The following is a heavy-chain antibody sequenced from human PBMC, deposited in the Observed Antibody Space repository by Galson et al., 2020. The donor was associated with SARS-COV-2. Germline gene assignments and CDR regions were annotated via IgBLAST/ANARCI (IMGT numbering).Heavy chain of an antibody. CDR1: GDSVFNTSVT. CDR3: TRALIGRGWFDP. CDR2: TYYKSKWYS. D-gene: IGHD3-3*01. V-gene: IGHV6-1*01. Sequence: SETLSLTCAISGDSVFNTSVTWNWIRQSPSRGLEWLGRTYYKSKWYSDYAVALKSRIALNTDTSRNQLSLQLNSVIPEDTAVYYCTRALIGRGWFDPWGQGTQVTVSS. J-gene: IGHJ5*02.